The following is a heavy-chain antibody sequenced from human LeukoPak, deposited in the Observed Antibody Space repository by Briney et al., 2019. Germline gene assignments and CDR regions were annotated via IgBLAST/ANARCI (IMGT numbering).Heavy chain of an antibody. Sequence: GGSLRLSCAASGFTFSSYAMHWVRQAPGKGLEYVSAISSNGGSTYYANSVKGRFTISRDNSKNTLYLQMGSLRAEDMAVYYCARSSREMATTPFDYWGQGTLVTVSS. J-gene: IGHJ4*02. D-gene: IGHD5-24*01. CDR2: ISSNGGST. CDR1: GFTFSSYA. V-gene: IGHV3-64*01. CDR3: ARSSREMATTPFDY.